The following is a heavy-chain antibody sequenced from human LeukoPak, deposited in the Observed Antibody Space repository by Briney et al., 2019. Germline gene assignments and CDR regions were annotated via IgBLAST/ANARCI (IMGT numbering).Heavy chain of an antibody. D-gene: IGHD7-27*01. CDR2: ISYDGSNK. V-gene: IGHV3-30-3*01. CDR1: GFTFNNYA. Sequence: SGGSLRLSCAASGFTFNNYAMGWVRQAPGKGLEWVAVISYDGSNKYYADSVKGRFTISRDNSKNTLYLQMNSLRAEDTAVYYCARENWGVAFDIWGQGTMVTVSS. CDR3: ARENWGVAFDI. J-gene: IGHJ3*02.